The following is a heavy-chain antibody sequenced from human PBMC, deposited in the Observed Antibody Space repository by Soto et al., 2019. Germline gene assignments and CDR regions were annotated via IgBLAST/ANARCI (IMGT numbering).Heavy chain of an antibody. D-gene: IGHD3-9*01. CDR2: INPSGGST. Sequence: ASVKVSCKASGYTFTSYHMHWVRQAPGQGLEWMGIINPSGGSTSYAQKFQGRVTMTRDTSTSTVYMELSSLRSEDTAVYYCARDQGRYYDILTGSLGMDVWGQGTTVTVSS. J-gene: IGHJ6*02. CDR1: GYTFTSYH. V-gene: IGHV1-46*01. CDR3: ARDQGRYYDILTGSLGMDV.